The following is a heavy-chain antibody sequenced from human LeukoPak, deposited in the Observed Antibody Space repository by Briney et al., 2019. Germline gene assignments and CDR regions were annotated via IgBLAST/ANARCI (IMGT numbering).Heavy chain of an antibody. D-gene: IGHD3-3*01. Sequence: GGSLRLSCAASGFTFSSYWMSWVRQAPGKGLEWVSVIYSGGSTYYADSVKGRFTISRDNSKNTLYLQMNSLRAEDTAVYYCARRVVIPGYYYYGMDVWGQGTTVTVSS. CDR3: ARRVVIPGYYYYGMDV. J-gene: IGHJ6*02. CDR1: GFTFSSYW. CDR2: IYSGGST. V-gene: IGHV3-66*01.